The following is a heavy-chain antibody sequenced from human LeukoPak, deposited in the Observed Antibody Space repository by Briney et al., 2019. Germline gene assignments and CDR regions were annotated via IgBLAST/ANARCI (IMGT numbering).Heavy chain of an antibody. Sequence: GSLRLSCAASGFTVSSNYMSWVRQAPGKGLEWIGYIYYSGSTYYNPSLKSRVTISVDTSKNQFSLKLSSVTAADTAVYYCARQRLGYCSGGSCYAPIWGQGTMVTVSS. J-gene: IGHJ3*02. CDR3: ARQRLGYCSGGSCYAPI. V-gene: IGHV4-59*06. CDR2: IYYSGST. CDR1: GFTVSSNY. D-gene: IGHD2-15*01.